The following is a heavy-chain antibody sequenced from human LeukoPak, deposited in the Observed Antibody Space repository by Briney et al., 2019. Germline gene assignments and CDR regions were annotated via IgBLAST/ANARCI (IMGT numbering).Heavy chain of an antibody. J-gene: IGHJ5*02. Sequence: SVKVSCKASGGTFSSYAISWVRQAPRQGLEWMGGIIPIFGTANYAQKFQGRVTITTDESTSTAYMELSSLRSEDTAVYYCARATGDCSSTSCRNNWFDPWGQGTLVTVSS. D-gene: IGHD2-2*01. CDR2: IIPIFGTA. V-gene: IGHV1-69*05. CDR3: ARATGDCSSTSCRNNWFDP. CDR1: GGTFSSYA.